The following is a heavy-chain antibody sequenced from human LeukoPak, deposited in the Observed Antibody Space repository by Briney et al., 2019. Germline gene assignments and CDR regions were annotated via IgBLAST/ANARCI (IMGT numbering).Heavy chain of an antibody. CDR3: ARDLDYYDSSGYYFRWFDP. J-gene: IGHJ5*02. CDR2: IYYSGST. V-gene: IGHV4-59*01. Sequence: SETLSLTCNVSGGSISSYYWSWIRQPPGKGLEWIGYIYYSGSTNYNPSLKSRVTISVDTSKNQFSLKLSSVTAADTAVYYCARDLDYYDSSGYYFRWFDPWGQGTLVTVSS. D-gene: IGHD3-22*01. CDR1: GGSISSYY.